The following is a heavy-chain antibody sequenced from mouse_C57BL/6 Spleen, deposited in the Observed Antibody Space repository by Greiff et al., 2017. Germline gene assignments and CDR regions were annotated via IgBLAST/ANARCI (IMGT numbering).Heavy chain of an antibody. D-gene: IGHD1-1*01. CDR1: GYTFTSYW. V-gene: IGHV1-64*01. CDR3: ARAGSSFYYYAMDY. CDR2: IHPNSGST. Sequence: VQLQQPGAELVKPGASVKLSCKASGYTFTSYWLHWVKQRPGQGLEWIGMIHPNSGSTNYNEKFKSKATLTVDKSSSTAYMQLSSRTSEDSAVYYCARAGSSFYYYAMDYWGQGTSVTVSS. J-gene: IGHJ4*01.